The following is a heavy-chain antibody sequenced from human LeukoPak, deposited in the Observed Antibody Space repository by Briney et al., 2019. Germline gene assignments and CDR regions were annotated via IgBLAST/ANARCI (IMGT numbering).Heavy chain of an antibody. D-gene: IGHD6-19*01. CDR3: AKDITAVASYYFDY. CDR1: GFTFDDYA. J-gene: IGHJ4*02. Sequence: GVSLRLSCAASGFTFDDYAMHWVRQAPGKGLEWVSGISWNSGSIGYADSVKGRFTISRDNAKNSLYLQMNSLRAEDTALYYCAKDITAVASYYFDYWGQGTLVTVSS. CDR2: ISWNSGSI. V-gene: IGHV3-9*01.